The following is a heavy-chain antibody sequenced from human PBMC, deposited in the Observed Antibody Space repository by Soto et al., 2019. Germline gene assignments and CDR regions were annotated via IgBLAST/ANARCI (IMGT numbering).Heavy chain of an antibody. CDR1: GFTFSNYG. CDR3: AKSDRRGQSCYLPFHC. Sequence: EVQVLESWGGLVQPGGSLRLSCAASGFTFSNYGMSWVRQAPGKGLEWVSSISGSGGRTYYADSVKGRFTSSRDNSKNTPNLQADSLRAEDTPFYYGAKSDRRGQSCYLPFHCWGQGTLVPGSS. V-gene: IGHV3-23*01. CDR2: ISGSGGRT. J-gene: IGHJ4*02. D-gene: IGHD2-21*01.